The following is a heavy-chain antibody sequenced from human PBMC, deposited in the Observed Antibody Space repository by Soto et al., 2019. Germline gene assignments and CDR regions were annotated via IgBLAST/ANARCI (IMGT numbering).Heavy chain of an antibody. V-gene: IGHV3-30-3*01. J-gene: IGHJ5*01. CDR2: ISYDGSNK. CDR1: GFTFSSYA. D-gene: IGHD6-19*01. Sequence: GGSLSLSCAASGFTFSSYAMHWVRQAPGKGLEWVAVISYDGSNKYYADSVKGRFTISRDNSKNTLYLQMNSLRAEDTAVYYCARWSGSSGWPGGWF. CDR3: ARWSGSSGWPGGWF.